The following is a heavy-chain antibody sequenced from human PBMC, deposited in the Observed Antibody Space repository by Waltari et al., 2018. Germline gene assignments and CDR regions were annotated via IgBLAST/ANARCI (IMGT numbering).Heavy chain of an antibody. CDR1: GGSISRYY. V-gene: IGHV4-59*13. CDR3: ARGHCSGGSCYYYGMDV. Sequence: QVQLQESGPGLVKPSETLSLTCTVPGGSISRYYWRWLRQPPGKGLEWIGYIYYSGSTNYNPSLKSRVTISVDTSKNQFSLKLSSVTAADTAVYYCARGHCSGGSCYYYGMDVWGQGTTVTVSS. CDR2: IYYSGST. J-gene: IGHJ6*02. D-gene: IGHD2-15*01.